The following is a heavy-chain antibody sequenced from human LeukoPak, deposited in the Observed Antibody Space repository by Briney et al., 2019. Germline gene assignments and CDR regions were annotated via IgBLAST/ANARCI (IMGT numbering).Heavy chain of an antibody. CDR1: GFTFSNYG. D-gene: IGHD3-22*01. CDR2: ISGSGGSP. CDR3: AKGDNYFDGSGIDY. J-gene: IGHJ4*02. Sequence: GGSLRLSCAASGFTFSNYGMTWVRRAPGKGLEWVSGISGSGGSPYYADSVKGRFTISRDNSKSTLFLQMNSLRVEDTAVYYCAKGDNYFDGSGIDYWGQGTLVTVSS. V-gene: IGHV3-23*01.